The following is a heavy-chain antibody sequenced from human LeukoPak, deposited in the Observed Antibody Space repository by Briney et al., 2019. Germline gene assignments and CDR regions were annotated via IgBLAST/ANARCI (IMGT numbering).Heavy chain of an antibody. CDR1: GYTFTSYY. Sequence: EASVKVSCKASGYTFTSYYMHWVRPAPGQGLEWMGIINPNGGSTSYAQKFQGRVTMTRDTSTSTVYMELSSLRSEDTAVYHCARDLLPSGGMDVWGKGTTVTVSS. CDR2: INPNGGST. D-gene: IGHD3-10*01. V-gene: IGHV1-46*01. CDR3: ARDLLPSGGMDV. J-gene: IGHJ6*04.